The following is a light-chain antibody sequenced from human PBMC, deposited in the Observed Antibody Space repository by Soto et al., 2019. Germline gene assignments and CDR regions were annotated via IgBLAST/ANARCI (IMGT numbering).Light chain of an antibody. CDR1: VSVRTE. J-gene: IGKJ5*01. Sequence: EIVMTQSPDTLSLSPVERAALSCMGSVSVRTELAWYQQKPGQAPRLLIYGASTRAAGVPVRFSGSGSGSEFTLTIDTLQSEDFAVYYCQQYHNWLPITFGQGTRLEIK. CDR3: QQYHNWLPIT. CDR2: GAS. V-gene: IGKV3-15*01.